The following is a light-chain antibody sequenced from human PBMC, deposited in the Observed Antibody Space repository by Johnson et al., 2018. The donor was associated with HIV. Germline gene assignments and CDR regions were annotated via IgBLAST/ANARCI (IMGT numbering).Light chain of an antibody. CDR3: GTWDTSLGVYV. CDR1: SSNIGSNY. J-gene: IGLJ1*01. Sequence: QSVLTQPPSVSAAPGQKVTISCSGSSSNIGSNYVSWYQQLPGTAPKLVIYDNNKRPSGISDRFSGSKSGTSATMGITGLQTGDEADFYCGTWDTSLGVYVFGTRTKVTVL. V-gene: IGLV1-51*01. CDR2: DNN.